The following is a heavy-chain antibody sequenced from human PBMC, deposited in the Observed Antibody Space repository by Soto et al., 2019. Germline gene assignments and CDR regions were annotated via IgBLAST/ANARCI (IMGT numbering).Heavy chain of an antibody. D-gene: IGHD2-15*01. J-gene: IGHJ6*02. CDR3: ARDPKRAATDSYGMDV. CDR1: GFTFSSYA. CDR2: ISYDGSNK. Sequence: QVQLVESGGGVVQPGRSLRLSCAASGFTFSSYAMHWVRQAPDKVLEWVAVISYDGSNKYYADSVKGRCTISRDNSKNTIYLQMNSLRAEDTAVYYCARDPKRAATDSYGMDVWGQWPTVTVSS. V-gene: IGHV3-30-3*01.